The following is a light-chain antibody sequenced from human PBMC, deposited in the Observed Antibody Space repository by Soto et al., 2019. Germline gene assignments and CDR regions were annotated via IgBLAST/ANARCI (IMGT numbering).Light chain of an antibody. J-gene: IGLJ2*01. CDR3: AAWDDSLNGVV. Sequence: QSVLTQPPSVSEAPRQRVTISCSGSRSNIGDNAVNWYQQLPGKAPKLLIYYDDLLPSGVSDRFSGSKSGTSASLAISGLQSEDEADYYCAAWDDSLNGVVFGGGTKVTFL. V-gene: IGLV1-36*01. CDR2: YDD. CDR1: RSNIGDNA.